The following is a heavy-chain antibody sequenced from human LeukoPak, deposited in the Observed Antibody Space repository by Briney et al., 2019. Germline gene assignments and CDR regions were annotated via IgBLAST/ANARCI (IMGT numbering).Heavy chain of an antibody. J-gene: IGHJ5*02. CDR2: INPNSGGT. CDR3: AREIFLDPLRFLEWFPPSNWFDP. V-gene: IGHV1-2*02. CDR1: GYTFTGYY. Sequence: ASVKVSCKASGYTFTGYYMHWVRQAPGQGLEWMGWINPNSGGTNYAQKFQGRVTMTRDTSISTAYMELSRLRSDDTAVYYCAREIFLDPLRFLEWFPPSNWFDPWGQGTLVTVSS. D-gene: IGHD3-3*01.